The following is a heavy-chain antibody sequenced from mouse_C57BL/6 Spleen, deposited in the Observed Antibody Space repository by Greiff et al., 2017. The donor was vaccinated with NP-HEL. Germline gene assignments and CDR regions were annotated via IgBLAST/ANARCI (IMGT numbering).Heavy chain of an antibody. CDR2: ISSGSSTI. V-gene: IGHV5-17*01. CDR1: GFTFSDYG. J-gene: IGHJ2*01. CDR3: ARDGAYGNWDFDY. Sequence: EVQLVESGGGLVKPGGSLKLSCAASGFTFSDYGMHWVRQAPEKGLEWVAYISSGSSTIYYADTVKGRFTISRDNAKNTLFLQMTSLRSEDTAMYYCARDGAYGNWDFDYWGQGTTLTVSS. D-gene: IGHD2-1*01.